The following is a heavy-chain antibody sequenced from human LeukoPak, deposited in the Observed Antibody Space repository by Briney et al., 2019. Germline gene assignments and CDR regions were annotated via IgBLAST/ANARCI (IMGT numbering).Heavy chain of an antibody. CDR2: ISAYNGNT. J-gene: IGHJ5*02. V-gene: IGHV1-18*04. D-gene: IGHD2-15*01. CDR3: AREGPRYCSGGSCIRPNWFDP. Sequence: GASVKVSCKASGYTFTSYGISWVRQAPGQGLEWMGWISAYNGNTNYAQKLQGRVTMTTDTSTSTAYMELGSLRSDDTAVYYCAREGPRYCSGGSCIRPNWFDPWGQGTLVTVSS. CDR1: GYTFTSYG.